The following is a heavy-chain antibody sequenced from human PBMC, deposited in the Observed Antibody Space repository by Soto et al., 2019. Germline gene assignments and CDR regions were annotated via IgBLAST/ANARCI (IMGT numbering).Heavy chain of an antibody. D-gene: IGHD3-3*01. CDR2: IYSGGST. CDR1: GFTVSSNY. Sequence: GGSLRLSCAASGFTVSSNYMSWVRQAPGKGLEWVSVIYSGGSTYYADSVKGRFTISRDNTKNTLYLQMNSLRAEDTAVYDCAAAITIFDPYGMDVWGQGTTVTVSS. V-gene: IGHV3-53*01. J-gene: IGHJ6*02. CDR3: AAAITIFDPYGMDV.